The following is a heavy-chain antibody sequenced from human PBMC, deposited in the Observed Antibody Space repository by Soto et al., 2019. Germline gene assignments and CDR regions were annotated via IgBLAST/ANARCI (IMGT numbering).Heavy chain of an antibody. Sequence: PGGSLRLSCAASGFTFSSYAMHWVRQAPGKGLEWVAVISYDGSNKYYADSVKGRFTISRDNSKNTLYLQMNSLRAEDTAVYYCARGTNCTNGVCYPYYYYYGMDVWRQGTTVTVSS. CDR3: ARGTNCTNGVCYPYYYYYGMDV. J-gene: IGHJ6*02. CDR2: ISYDGSNK. CDR1: GFTFSSYA. D-gene: IGHD2-8*01. V-gene: IGHV3-30-3*01.